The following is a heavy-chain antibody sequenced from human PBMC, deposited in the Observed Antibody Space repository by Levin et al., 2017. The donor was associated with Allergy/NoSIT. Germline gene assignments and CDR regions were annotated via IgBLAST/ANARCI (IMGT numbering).Heavy chain of an antibody. CDR1: GGSISSYY. Sequence: PGGSLRLSCTVSGGSISSYYWSWIRQPPGKGLEWIGYIYYSGSTNYNPSLKSRVTISVDTSKNQFSLKLSSVTAADTAVYYCAARYSSSWYVDWYFDLWGRGTLVTVSS. J-gene: IGHJ2*01. V-gene: IGHV4-59*01. CDR3: AARYSSSWYVDWYFDL. D-gene: IGHD6-13*01. CDR2: IYYSGST.